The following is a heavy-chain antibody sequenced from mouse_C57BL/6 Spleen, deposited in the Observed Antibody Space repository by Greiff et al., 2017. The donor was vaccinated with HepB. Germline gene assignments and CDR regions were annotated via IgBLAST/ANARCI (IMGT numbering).Heavy chain of an antibody. V-gene: IGHV5-17*01. CDR2: ISSGSSTI. CDR1: GFTFSDYG. D-gene: IGHD1-1*01. J-gene: IGHJ4*01. Sequence: DVKLVESGGGLVKPGGSLKLSCAASGFTFSDYGMHWVRQAPEKGLEWVAYISSGSSTIYYADTVKGRFTISRDNAKNTLFLQMTSLRSEDTAMYYCARRFYYYGSRDAMDYWGQGTSVTVSS. CDR3: ARRFYYYGSRDAMDY.